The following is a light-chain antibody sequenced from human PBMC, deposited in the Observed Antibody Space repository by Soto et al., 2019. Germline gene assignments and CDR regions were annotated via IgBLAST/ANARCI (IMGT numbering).Light chain of an antibody. J-gene: IGKJ1*01. CDR1: QSISSW. CDR2: KAS. CDR3: QQYNSYPWT. V-gene: IGKV1-5*03. Sequence: DIQMTQSPSTLSASVGDRVTITCRASQSISSWLAWYQQKPGKAPKLLIYKASSLESGVQSRFSGSGSGTEFPLTISSLQPDDFATYYCQQYNSYPWTFGQGTKVEIK.